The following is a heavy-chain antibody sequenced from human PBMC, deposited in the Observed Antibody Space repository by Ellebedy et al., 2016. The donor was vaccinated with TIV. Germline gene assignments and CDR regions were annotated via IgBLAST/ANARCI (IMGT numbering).Heavy chain of an antibody. J-gene: IGHJ4*02. CDR2: IKSKTDGGTT. Sequence: GESLKISCAASGFIFSNAWMNWVRQAPGKGLEWVGRIKSKTDGGTTDYAAPVKGRFTISRDDSKNTVYLQMSSLKTDDTAVYYCATDLGLDYWGQGTLVTVSS. CDR3: ATDLGLDY. V-gene: IGHV3-15*07. D-gene: IGHD7-27*01. CDR1: GFIFSNAW.